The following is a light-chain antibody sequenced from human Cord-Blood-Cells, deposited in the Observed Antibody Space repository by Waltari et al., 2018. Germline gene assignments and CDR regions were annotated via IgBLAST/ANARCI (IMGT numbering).Light chain of an antibody. Sequence: QSVLTQPPSASGTLAQRVTISCSGTSSNIGSNYVYWYQHLPVTAHKPLIYRNNQRPTGIPDRFSGSKSGTSASRAISGLRSEDEADYYCAAWDDSLSGYVFGTGTKVTVL. V-gene: IGLV1-47*01. J-gene: IGLJ1*01. CDR2: RNN. CDR1: SSNIGSNY. CDR3: AAWDDSLSGYV.